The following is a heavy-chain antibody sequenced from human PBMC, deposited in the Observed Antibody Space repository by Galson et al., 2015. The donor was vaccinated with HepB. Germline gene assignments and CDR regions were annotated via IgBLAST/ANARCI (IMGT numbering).Heavy chain of an antibody. D-gene: IGHD2-2*01. CDR2: IYWDDDK. CDR3: AHSPRDQCSSTSCYWAD. Sequence: PALVKPTQTLTLTCTFSGFSLSTSGVGVGWIRQPPGKALEWLALIYWDDDKRYSPSLKSRLTITKDTSKNQVVLTMTNMDPVDTATYYCAHSPRDQCSSTSCYWADWGQGTLVTVSS. V-gene: IGHV2-5*02. CDR1: GFSLSTSGVG. J-gene: IGHJ4*02.